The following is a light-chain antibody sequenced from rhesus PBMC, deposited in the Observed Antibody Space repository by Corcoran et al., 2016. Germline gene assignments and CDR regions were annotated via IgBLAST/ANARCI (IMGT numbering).Light chain of an antibody. J-gene: IGKJ4*01. Sequence: DIQMTQSPSSLSASVGDRVTITCRASENVNNYLNWYQQKPGKAPKFLIYKASTLQSGVPSRFSGSGSGKDYTFTISSLQPEDVATYYCQHGYGTPLTFGGGTKVEIK. CDR1: ENVNNY. CDR3: QHGYGTPLT. V-gene: IGKV1-74*01. CDR2: KAS.